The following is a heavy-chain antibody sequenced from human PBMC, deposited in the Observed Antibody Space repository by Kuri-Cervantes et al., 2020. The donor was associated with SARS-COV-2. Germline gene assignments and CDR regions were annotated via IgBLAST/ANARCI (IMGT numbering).Heavy chain of an antibody. CDR3: TIHQCSGGSCSFDY. V-gene: IGHV3-66*04. CDR1: GGSISSYY. D-gene: IGHD2-15*01. Sequence: GESLKISCTVSGGSISSYYWSWIRQPPGKGLEWVSVIYSGGSTYYADSVKGRFTISRDNSKNTLYLQMNSLKTEDTAVYYCTIHQCSGGSCSFDYWGQGTLVTVSS. J-gene: IGHJ4*02. CDR2: IYSGGST.